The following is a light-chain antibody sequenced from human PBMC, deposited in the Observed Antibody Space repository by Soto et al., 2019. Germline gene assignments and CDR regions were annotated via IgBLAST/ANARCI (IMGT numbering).Light chain of an antibody. J-gene: IGLJ2*01. CDR1: SSDVGGYNL. CDR2: GVS. CDR3: CSYAGGNTWVV. Sequence: QSVLTQFASVSGSPGQSITISCTGTSSDVGGYNLVSWYQQHPDKAPKLIIFGVSKRPSGVSNRFSGSKSGNTASLTISGLQAEDEADYYCCSYAGGNTWVVFGGGTQLTVL. V-gene: IGLV2-23*02.